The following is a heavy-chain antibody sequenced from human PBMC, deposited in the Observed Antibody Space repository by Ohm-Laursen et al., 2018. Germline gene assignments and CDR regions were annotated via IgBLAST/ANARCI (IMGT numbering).Heavy chain of an antibody. V-gene: IGHV3-53*01. CDR2: IYSGGTT. CDR1: GFTVSSNY. D-gene: IGHD6-6*01. CDR3: ASLYSSSSLGS. Sequence: GSLRLSCAAFGFTVSSNYMSWVRQAPGKGLEWVSIIYSGGTTYYADSVKGRFTISRDSSKNTLFLQMNSLRAEDTAVYYCASLYSSSSLGSWGQGTLVTVSS. J-gene: IGHJ5*02.